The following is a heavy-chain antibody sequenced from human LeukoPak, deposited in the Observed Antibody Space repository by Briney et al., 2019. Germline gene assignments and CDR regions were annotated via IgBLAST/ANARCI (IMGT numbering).Heavy chain of an antibody. V-gene: IGHV3-66*01. D-gene: IGHD6-6*01. J-gene: IGHJ4*02. CDR1: GFTVSSNY. CDR3: ARGSPSEYSSSSPLEY. Sequence: PGGSLRLSCAASGFTVSSNYMSWVRQAPGKGLEWVSVIYSGGSTYYADSVKGRFTISRDNSKNTLYLQMNSLRAEDTAVYYCARGSPSEYSSSSPLEYWGQGTLVTVSS. CDR2: IYSGGST.